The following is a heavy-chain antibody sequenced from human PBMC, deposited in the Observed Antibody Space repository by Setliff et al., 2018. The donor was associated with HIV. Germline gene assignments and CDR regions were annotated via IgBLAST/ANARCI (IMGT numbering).Heavy chain of an antibody. CDR3: TSPKEFGDSLYPYEF. D-gene: IGHD3-10*01. Sequence: GGSLRLSCAASGFTFSGFWMTWVRQAPGEGLEWVANIKQDGSETYYVDSVKGRFIISRDNAKNSLYLQMNSLKTEDPALYYYTSPKEFGDSLYPYEFWGQGTLVTVSS. CDR2: IKQDGSET. CDR1: GFTFSGFW. J-gene: IGHJ4*02. V-gene: IGHV3-7*03.